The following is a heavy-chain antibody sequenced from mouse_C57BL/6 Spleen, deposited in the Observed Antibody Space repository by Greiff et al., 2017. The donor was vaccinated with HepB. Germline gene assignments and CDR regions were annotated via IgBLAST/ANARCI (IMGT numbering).Heavy chain of an antibody. Sequence: EVQRVESGGGLVKPGGSLKLSCAASGFTFSDYGMHWVRQAPEKGLEWVAYISSGSSTIYYADTVKGRFTISRDNAKNTLFLQMTSLRSEDTAMYYCARDYGSSYRFAYWGQGTLVTVSA. CDR1: GFTFSDYG. D-gene: IGHD1-1*01. CDR3: ARDYGSSYRFAY. CDR2: ISSGSSTI. J-gene: IGHJ3*01. V-gene: IGHV5-17*01.